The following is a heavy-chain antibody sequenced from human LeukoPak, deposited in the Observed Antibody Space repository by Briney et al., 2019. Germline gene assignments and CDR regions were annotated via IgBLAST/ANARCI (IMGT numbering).Heavy chain of an antibody. V-gene: IGHV4-38-2*02. J-gene: IGHJ3*02. Sequence: SETLSLTCSVSGYSISSAYYWGWIRQPPGKGLEWIGTMYHSGSTNYNPSLKSRVTMSVDTSKNQFSLKLSSVTAADTAVYYCARDKSRTYGSADAFDIWGQGTMVTVSS. D-gene: IGHD3-10*01. CDR3: ARDKSRTYGSADAFDI. CDR2: MYHSGST. CDR1: GYSISSAYY.